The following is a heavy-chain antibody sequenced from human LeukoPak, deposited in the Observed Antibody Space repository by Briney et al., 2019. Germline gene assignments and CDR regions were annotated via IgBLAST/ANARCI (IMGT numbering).Heavy chain of an antibody. CDR2: IYYSGST. Sequence: SQTLSLTCTVSGGSISSGGYYWSWIRQHPGKGLEGIGYIYYSGSTYYNPSLKSRVTISVDTSKNQFSLKLSSVTAADTAVYYCARGAGDIVVVPAARFGPWGQGTLVTVSS. V-gene: IGHV4-31*03. CDR3: ARGAGDIVVVPAARFGP. J-gene: IGHJ5*02. CDR1: GGSISSGGYY. D-gene: IGHD2-2*01.